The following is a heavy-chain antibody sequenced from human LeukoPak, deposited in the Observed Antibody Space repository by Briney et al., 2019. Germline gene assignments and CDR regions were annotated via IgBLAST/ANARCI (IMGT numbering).Heavy chain of an antibody. CDR2: ISWNSGSI. CDR3: AKCVDWVFGSTTCPLGY. Sequence: GGSLRLSCAASGFTFDDYAMHWVRQAPGKGLEWVSGISWNSGSIGYADSVKGRFTISRDNAKNSLYLQMNSLRAEDTAVYYCAKCVDWVFGSTTCPLGYWGQGTLVTVSS. V-gene: IGHV3-9*01. D-gene: IGHD6-13*01. CDR1: GFTFDDYA. J-gene: IGHJ4*02.